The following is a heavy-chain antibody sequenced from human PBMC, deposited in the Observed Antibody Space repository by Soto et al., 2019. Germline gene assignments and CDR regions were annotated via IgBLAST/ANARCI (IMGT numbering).Heavy chain of an antibody. CDR1: GYTFTSYA. D-gene: IGHD5-18*01. V-gene: IGHV1-3*01. CDR3: ARDPGYSYEYYYYMDV. J-gene: IGHJ6*03. CDR2: INAGNGNT. Sequence: QVQLVQSGAEVKKPGASVKVSCKASGYTFTSYAMHWVRQAPGQRLEWMGWINAGNGNTKYSQKFQGRVTITRYTSASTAYMELSSLRSEDTAVYYCARDPGYSYEYYYYMDVWGKGTTVTVSS.